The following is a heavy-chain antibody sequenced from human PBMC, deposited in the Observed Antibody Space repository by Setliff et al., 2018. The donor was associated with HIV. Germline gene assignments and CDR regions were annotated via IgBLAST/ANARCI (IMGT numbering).Heavy chain of an antibody. D-gene: IGHD6-13*01. CDR3: ARILVAAAGTGFDP. Sequence: SETLSLTCTVSGGSINSHHWNWIRQPPGKELEWIGSTYYTGSTAYNPSLKSRVTISLDTSKNQFSLKLSSVTAADTAVYYCARILVAAAGTGFDPWGQGILVTVSS. CDR1: GGSINSHH. CDR2: TYYTGST. J-gene: IGHJ5*02. V-gene: IGHV4-59*11.